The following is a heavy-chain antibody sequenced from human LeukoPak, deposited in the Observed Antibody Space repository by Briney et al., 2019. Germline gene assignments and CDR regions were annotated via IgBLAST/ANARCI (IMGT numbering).Heavy chain of an antibody. J-gene: IGHJ4*02. CDR1: GGSISSYY. CDR2: IYYSGST. D-gene: IGHD5/OR15-5a*01. CDR3: ARAVSSHLHYFDY. Sequence: SETLSLTCTVSGGSISSYYWSWIRQPPGKGLEWIGYIYYSGSTNYNPSLKSRVTVSVDTSKNQFSLKLSSVTAADTAVYYCARAVSSHLHYFDYWGQGTLVTVSS. V-gene: IGHV4-59*12.